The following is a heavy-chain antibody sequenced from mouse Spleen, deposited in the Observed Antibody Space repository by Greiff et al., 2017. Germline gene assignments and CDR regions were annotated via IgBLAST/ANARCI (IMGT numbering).Heavy chain of an antibody. D-gene: IGHD2-1*01. CDR1: GFNIKDDY. CDR2: IDPENGDT. CDR3: TYEGRYYDGPLAY. Sequence: VQLQQSGAELVRPGASVTLSCTASGFNIKDDYMHWVQQRPEQGLEWIGWIDPENGDTEYASKFQGKATITADTSSNTAYLKLSSLTSEDTAVYYCTYEGRYYDGPLAYWGQGTLVTVSA. J-gene: IGHJ3*01. V-gene: IGHV14-4*01.